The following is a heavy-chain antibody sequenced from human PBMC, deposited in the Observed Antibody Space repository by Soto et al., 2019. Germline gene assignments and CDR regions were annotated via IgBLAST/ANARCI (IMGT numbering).Heavy chain of an antibody. V-gene: IGHV1-18*01. CDR1: GYTFTSYG. J-gene: IGHJ4*02. D-gene: IGHD2-15*01. Sequence: QVQLVQSGAEVKKPGASVKVSCKASGYTFTSYGISWVRQAPGQGLEWMGWISAYNGNTNYAQKLQGRVTMTTDTSTSAAYMELRSLRSDDTAVYYCARDSWVVAATETQDFDYWGQGTLVTVSS. CDR3: ARDSWVVAATETQDFDY. CDR2: ISAYNGNT.